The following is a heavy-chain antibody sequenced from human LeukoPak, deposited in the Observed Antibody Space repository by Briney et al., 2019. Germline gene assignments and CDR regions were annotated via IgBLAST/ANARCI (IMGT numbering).Heavy chain of an antibody. Sequence: PSQTLSLTCTVSGGSISSGSYYWSWIRQPPGKGLEWIGEINHSGSTNYNPSLKSRVTISVDTSKNQFSLKLSSVTAEDTAVYYCAGVRYGDYVGGAFDIWGQGTMVTVSS. D-gene: IGHD4-17*01. CDR1: GGSISSGSYY. CDR3: AGVRYGDYVGGAFDI. J-gene: IGHJ3*02. CDR2: INHSGST. V-gene: IGHV4-39*07.